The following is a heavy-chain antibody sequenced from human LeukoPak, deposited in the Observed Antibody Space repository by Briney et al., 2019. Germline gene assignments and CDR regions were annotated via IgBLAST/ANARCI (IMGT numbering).Heavy chain of an antibody. CDR1: GFTFSSYE. J-gene: IGHJ4*02. CDR3: ARAPLAAASSFDY. V-gene: IGHV3-48*03. Sequence: GGSLRLSCAASGFTFSSYEMNWVRQAPGKGLEWVSYISSSGSTIYYADSVKGRFTISRDNAKNSLYLQMNSLRGEDTAVYYCARAPLAAASSFDYWGQGTLVTVSS. CDR2: ISSSGSTI. D-gene: IGHD6-13*01.